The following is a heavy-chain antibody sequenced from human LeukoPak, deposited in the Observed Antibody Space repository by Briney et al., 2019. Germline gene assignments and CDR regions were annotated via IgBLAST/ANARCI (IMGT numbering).Heavy chain of an antibody. CDR3: ASSYDSWSGYSDY. D-gene: IGHD3-3*01. CDR1: GGSISSSSYY. J-gene: IGHJ4*02. CDR2: IYYSGST. V-gene: IGHV4-39*01. Sequence: SETLSLTCTVSGGSISSSSYYWGWIRQPPGKGLEWIGSIYYSGSTYYNPSLKSRVTISVDTSKNQFSLKLSSVTAADTAVYYCASSYDSWSGYSDYWGQGTLVTVSS.